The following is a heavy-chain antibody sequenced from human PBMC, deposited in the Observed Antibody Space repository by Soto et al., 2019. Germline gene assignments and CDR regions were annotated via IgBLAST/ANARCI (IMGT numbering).Heavy chain of an antibody. Sequence: QAGGSLRLSCAASGFTFSSYAMSWVRQAPGKGLEWVSAISGSGGSTYYADSVKGRFTISRDNSKNTLYLQMNSLRAEDTAVYYCAKSKQWLVREPYYFDYWGQGTLVTVSS. CDR2: ISGSGGST. V-gene: IGHV3-23*01. J-gene: IGHJ4*02. D-gene: IGHD6-19*01. CDR1: GFTFSSYA. CDR3: AKSKQWLVREPYYFDY.